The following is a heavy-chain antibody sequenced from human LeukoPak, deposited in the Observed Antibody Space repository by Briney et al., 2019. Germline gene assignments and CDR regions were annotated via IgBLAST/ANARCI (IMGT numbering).Heavy chain of an antibody. J-gene: IGHJ6*02. CDR2: ISGSGGST. Sequence: GGSLRLSCAASGFTFSRYAMSWVRQAPGKGLEWVSAISGSGGSTYYADSVKGRFTISRDNSKNTLYLQMNSLRAEDTAVYYCAKGSTVTTYYYYGMDVWGQGTTVTVSS. V-gene: IGHV3-23*01. CDR3: AKGSTVTTYYYYGMDV. D-gene: IGHD4-11*01. CDR1: GFTFSRYA.